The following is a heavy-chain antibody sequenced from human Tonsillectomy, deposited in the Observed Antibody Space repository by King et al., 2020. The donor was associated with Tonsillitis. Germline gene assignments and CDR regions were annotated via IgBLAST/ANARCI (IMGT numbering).Heavy chain of an antibody. V-gene: IGHV3-30*18. CDR1: GFTFSTYG. Sequence: VQLVESGGGVVQPGRSLRLSCAASGFTFSTYGMHWVRQAPGKGLEWVAVTSFDGDNKYYADSVKGRFTISRDNSKNTLYLQMISLRAEDTAVYYCAKESFYDFWSGYYTYHMDVWGQGTTVTVSS. J-gene: IGHJ6*02. CDR3: AKESFYDFWSGYYTYHMDV. D-gene: IGHD3-3*01. CDR2: TSFDGDNK.